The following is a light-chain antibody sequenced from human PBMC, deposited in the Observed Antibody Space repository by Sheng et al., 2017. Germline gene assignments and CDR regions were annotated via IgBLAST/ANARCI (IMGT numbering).Light chain of an antibody. Sequence: DIQMTQSPSSLSASVGDRVTITCQASHDISYFLNWFQQKPGKAPRLLIYDASRLEIGVPSKVXWKWIWDRIYSHHQNSLQPEDFATYYCQQYDNLLPYTFGQGTKLSIK. V-gene: IGKV1-33*01. CDR2: DAS. J-gene: IGKJ2*01. CDR3: QQYDNLLPYT. CDR1: HDISYF.